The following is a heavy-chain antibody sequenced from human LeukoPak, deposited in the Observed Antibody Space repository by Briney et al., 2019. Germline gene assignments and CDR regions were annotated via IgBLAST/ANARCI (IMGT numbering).Heavy chain of an antibody. J-gene: IGHJ4*02. CDR3: ATGNYNRPFDY. V-gene: IGHV3-74*01. D-gene: IGHD1-7*01. CDR2: IKSDGGLT. Sequence: PGGSLRLSCAASGFTFSDYWMHGVRQAPGKGLVWVSRIKSDGGLTNYADSVKGRFTISRDNTKNTLYLQLNSLRAEDTAVYYCATGNYNRPFDYWGQGTLVTVSS. CDR1: GFTFSDYW.